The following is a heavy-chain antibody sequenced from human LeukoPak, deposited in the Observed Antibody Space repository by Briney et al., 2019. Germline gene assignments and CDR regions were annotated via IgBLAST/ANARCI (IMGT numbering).Heavy chain of an antibody. CDR2: INPKSGGT. D-gene: IGHD3-3*01. CDR3: ARAIRDFRGAATVYYYFYFMDV. V-gene: IGHV1-2*02. Sequence: ASVKVSCKASGYTFTGYYMHWVRQAPGQGLEWVGWINPKSGGTNYAQKFQGRVTMTSDTSITTAYMELSRLRSDDTAVYYCARAIRDFRGAATVYYYFYFMDVWGKGTTVTVSS. CDR1: GYTFTGYY. J-gene: IGHJ6*03.